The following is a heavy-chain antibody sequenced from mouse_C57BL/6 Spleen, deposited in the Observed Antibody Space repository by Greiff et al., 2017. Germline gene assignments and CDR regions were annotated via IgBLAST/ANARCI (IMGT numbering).Heavy chain of an antibody. CDR3: TRGYGRNYFDY. CDR2: IYPGNSDT. Sequence: VQLQQSGTVLARPGASVKMSCKTSGYTFTSYWMHWVKQRPGPGLEWIGAIYPGNSDTSYNQKFKGKAKLTAVTSASTAYMELSSLTNEDSAVYYCTRGYGRNYFDYWGQGTTLTVSS. V-gene: IGHV1-5*01. D-gene: IGHD1-2*01. J-gene: IGHJ2*01. CDR1: GYTFTSYW.